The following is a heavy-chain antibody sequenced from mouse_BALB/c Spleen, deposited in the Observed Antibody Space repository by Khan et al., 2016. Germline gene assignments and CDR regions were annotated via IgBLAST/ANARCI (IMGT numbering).Heavy chain of an antibody. CDR3: ATPHYLFVY. Sequence: EVKLLESGPGLVKPSQSLSLTCTVTGYSITSDYAWNWIRQFPGNKLEWMGYIDSSGSTTYNPSLKSRVSITRDTSKNQIFLQLNSVTTEDTATYYCATPHYLFVYWGQGTLVTVSA. J-gene: IGHJ3*01. V-gene: IGHV3-2*02. CDR1: GYSITSDYA. CDR2: IDSSGST. D-gene: IGHD1-1*02.